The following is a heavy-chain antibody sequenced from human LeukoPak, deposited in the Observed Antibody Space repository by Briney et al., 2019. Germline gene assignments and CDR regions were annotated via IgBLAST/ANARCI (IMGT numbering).Heavy chain of an antibody. J-gene: IGHJ4*02. V-gene: IGHV3-30*02. D-gene: IGHD3-10*01. CDR3: AKDWKFYYVSGSFFPDN. CDR1: GFTFSTYG. CDR2: IRYDGIDK. Sequence: GGSLRLSCAASGFTFSTYGMHWVRQAPGKGLEWVALIRYDGIDKYYADSVKGRFTISRDNSMNTLYLHMNSLIPEDTAVYFCAKDWKFYYVSGSFFPDNWGQGTLVTVSS.